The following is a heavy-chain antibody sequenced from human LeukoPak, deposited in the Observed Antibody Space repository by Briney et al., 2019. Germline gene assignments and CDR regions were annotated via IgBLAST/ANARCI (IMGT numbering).Heavy chain of an antibody. V-gene: IGHV3-11*04. CDR1: GFTFSDYY. D-gene: IGHD2-2*01. CDR3: AREVGYCSSTSCRHPDY. CDR2: ISSSGSTI. J-gene: IGHJ4*02. Sequence: PGGSLRLSCAASGFTFSDYYMSWIRQAPGKGLEWVSYISSSGSTIYYADSVKGRFTISRDNAKNSLYLQMNSLRAEDTAVYYCAREVGYCSSTSCRHPDYWGQGTLVTVSS.